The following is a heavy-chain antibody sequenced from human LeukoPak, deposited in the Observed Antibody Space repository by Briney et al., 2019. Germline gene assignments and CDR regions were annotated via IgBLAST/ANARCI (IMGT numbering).Heavy chain of an antibody. CDR3: ARAAARTWYFDL. J-gene: IGHJ2*01. D-gene: IGHD6-13*01. CDR1: GGSISSYY. V-gene: IGHV4-59*01. Sequence: SETLSLTCTVSGGSISSYYWSWIRQPPGKGLEWIGYIYYSGSTNYNPSLKSRVTISVDTSKNQFSLKVTSVTAADTAVYYCARAAARTWYFDLWGRGTLVTVSS. CDR2: IYYSGST.